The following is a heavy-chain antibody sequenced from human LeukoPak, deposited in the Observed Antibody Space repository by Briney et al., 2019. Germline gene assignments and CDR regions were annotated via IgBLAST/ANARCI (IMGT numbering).Heavy chain of an antibody. D-gene: IGHD2-2*01. CDR3: ARDQRYCSSSSCPWEPFDY. J-gene: IGHJ4*02. Sequence: GGSLRLSCAASGFTFSSYWMSWVRQAPGKGLEWVANIKQDGSEKYYVDSVKGRFTISRDNAKNSLYLQMSSLRAEDTAVYYCARDQRYCSSSSCPWEPFDYWGQGTLVTVSS. CDR2: IKQDGSEK. V-gene: IGHV3-7*05. CDR1: GFTFSSYW.